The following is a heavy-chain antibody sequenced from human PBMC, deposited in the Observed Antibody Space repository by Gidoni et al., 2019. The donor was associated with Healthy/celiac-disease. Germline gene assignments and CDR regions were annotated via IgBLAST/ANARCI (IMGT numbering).Heavy chain of an antibody. V-gene: IGHV1-69*02. CDR1: GGTFSSYT. J-gene: IGHJ6*02. CDR2: IFPILGIA. Sequence: QVQLVQSGAEVKKPGSSVTVSYKASGGTFSSYTLSWVRQAPGQGLEWMGRIFPILGIANYAQKFQGRVTITADKSTSTAYMELSSLRSEDTAVYYWARARGGGYGMDVWGQGTTVTVSS. D-gene: IGHD3-10*01. CDR3: ARARGGGYGMDV.